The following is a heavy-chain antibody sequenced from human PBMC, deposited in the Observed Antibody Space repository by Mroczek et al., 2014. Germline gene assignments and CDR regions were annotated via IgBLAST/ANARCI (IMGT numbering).Heavy chain of an antibody. CDR2: ISYDGSNK. D-gene: IGHD3-22*01. V-gene: IGHV3-30*18. CDR1: GFTFSSYG. J-gene: IGHJ1*01. Sequence: QVQLVQSGGGVVQPGRSLRLSCAASGFTFSSYGMHWVRQAPGKGLEWVAVISYDGSNKYYADSVKGRFTISRDNSKNTLYLQMNSLRAEDTAVYYCAKEGYYDSSGFLREIGPGEEYFQHVGPGHPVVHRLL. CDR3: AKEGYYDSSGFLREIGPGEEYFQH.